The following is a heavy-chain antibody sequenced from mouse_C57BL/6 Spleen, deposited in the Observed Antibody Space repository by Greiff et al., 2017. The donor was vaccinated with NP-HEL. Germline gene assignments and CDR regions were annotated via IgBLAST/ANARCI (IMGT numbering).Heavy chain of an antibody. CDR1: GFTFSDYY. Sequence: EVKLMESEGGLVQPGSSMKLSCTASGFTFSDYYMAWVRQVPEKGLEWVANINYDGSSTYYLDSLKSRFIISRDNAKNILYLQMGSLKSEDTATYYCAREGSDYDRYWYFDVWGTGTTVTVSS. CDR2: INYDGSST. CDR3: AREGSDYDRYWYFDV. J-gene: IGHJ1*03. D-gene: IGHD2-4*01. V-gene: IGHV5-16*01.